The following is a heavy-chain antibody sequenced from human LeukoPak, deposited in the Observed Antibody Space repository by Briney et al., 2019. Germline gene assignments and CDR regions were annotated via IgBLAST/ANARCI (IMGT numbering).Heavy chain of an antibody. J-gene: IGHJ4*02. CDR2: IQEDGSAQ. CDR1: GFTFSNYW. D-gene: IGHD4-17*01. CDR3: ARVAYGDRY. V-gene: IGHV3-7*01. Sequence: GGSLRLSCAASGFTFSNYWMSWVRQAPGKGLEWVGNIQEDGSAQYYVDSVKGRFTISRDNAKNSLYMQMNSLRVDDTAVYYCARVAYGDRYWGQGTLVTVSS.